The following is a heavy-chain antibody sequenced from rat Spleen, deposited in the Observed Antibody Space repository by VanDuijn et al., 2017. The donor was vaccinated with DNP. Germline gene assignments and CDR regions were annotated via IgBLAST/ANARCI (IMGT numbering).Heavy chain of an antibody. Sequence: EVQLVESGGGLVKLGRSLKLPCAVSGFTFSTHGMAWVRQAPTKGREWVASISSGGDIPDYRDSVKGRFTISRDDAKNTQYLQMDSLRSEDTATYYCARHEEYSSYVYGFAYWGRGTLVTVSS. CDR2: ISSGGDIP. J-gene: IGHJ3*01. V-gene: IGHV5S13*01. CDR3: ARHEEYSSYVYGFAY. CDR1: GFTFSTHG. D-gene: IGHD1-2*01.